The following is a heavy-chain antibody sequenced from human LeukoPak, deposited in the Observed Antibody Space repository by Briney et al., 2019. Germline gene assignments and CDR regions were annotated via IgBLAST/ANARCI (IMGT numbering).Heavy chain of an antibody. J-gene: IGHJ1*01. V-gene: IGHV3-23*01. CDR3: TVYYYDSSGYSPPPEYFQH. CDR1: GFTFSSYA. Sequence: GGSLRLSCAASGFTFSSYAMSWVRQAPGKGLEWVSAISGSGGSTYYADSVKGRFTISRDNSKNTLYLQMNSLRAEDTAVYYCTVYYYDSSGYSPPPEYFQHWGQGTLVTVSS. CDR2: ISGSGGST. D-gene: IGHD3-22*01.